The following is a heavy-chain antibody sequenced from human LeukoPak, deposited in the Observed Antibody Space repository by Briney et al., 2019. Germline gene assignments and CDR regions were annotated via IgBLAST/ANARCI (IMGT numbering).Heavy chain of an antibody. D-gene: IGHD3-9*01. CDR1: GGTFSSCA. CDR3: ARASLPFDWLLLLGY. V-gene: IGHV1-69*13. Sequence: SVKVSCKASGGTFSSCAISWVRQAPGQGLEWMGGIIPIFGTANYAQKFQGRVTITADESTSTAYMELSSLRSEDTAVYYCARASLPFDWLLLLGYWGQGTLVTVSS. CDR2: IIPIFGTA. J-gene: IGHJ4*02.